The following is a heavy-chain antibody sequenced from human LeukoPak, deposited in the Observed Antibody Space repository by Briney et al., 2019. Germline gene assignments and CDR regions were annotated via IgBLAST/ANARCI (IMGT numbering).Heavy chain of an antibody. CDR1: GFIFDNYA. CDR2: ISGSGGST. J-gene: IGHJ4*02. Sequence: GGSLRLSCAAPGFIFDNYAIHWVRQAPGKGLEWVSGISGSGGSTNYADSVKGRFAISRDNSKNTLYLQMSSLRAEDTAVYYCAKDRVFILTGYQDYWGQGTLVTVSS. V-gene: IGHV3-23*01. CDR3: AKDRVFILTGYQDY. D-gene: IGHD3-9*01.